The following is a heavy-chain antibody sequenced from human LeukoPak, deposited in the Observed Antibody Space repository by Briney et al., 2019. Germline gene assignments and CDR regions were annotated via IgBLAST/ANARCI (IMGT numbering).Heavy chain of an antibody. V-gene: IGHV3-74*01. Sequence: RGSLRLSCAASGFTFSSYWMHWVRQAPGKGLVWVSHVNSDGSSTSYADSVKGRFTISRDNAKNTLYLQMNSLRAEDTAVYCCARTNYPYYFDYWGQGTLVTVSS. D-gene: IGHD4/OR15-4a*01. CDR3: ARTNYPYYFDY. CDR1: GFTFSSYW. J-gene: IGHJ4*02. CDR2: VNSDGSST.